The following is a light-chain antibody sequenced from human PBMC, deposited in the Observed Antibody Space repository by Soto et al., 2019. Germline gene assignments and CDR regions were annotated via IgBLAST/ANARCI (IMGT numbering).Light chain of an antibody. CDR2: RNN. CDR3: AAWDDSLSGYV. V-gene: IGLV1-47*01. J-gene: IGLJ1*01. CDR1: SSNIGSNY. Sequence: QSVLTQSPSASGTPGQMVTISCSGSSSNIGSNYVYWYQQLPGTAPKLLIYRNNQRPSGVPDRFSGSKSGTSASLAISGLRSEDEADYYCAAWDDSLSGYVFGTGTKVTVL.